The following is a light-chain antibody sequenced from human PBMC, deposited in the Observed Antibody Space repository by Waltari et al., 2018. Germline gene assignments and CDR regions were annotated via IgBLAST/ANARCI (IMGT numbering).Light chain of an antibody. CDR1: QSISTY. J-gene: IGKJ1*01. V-gene: IGKV1-39*01. CDR2: GAS. Sequence: DIQMTQSPSSLSASVGDRVTITCWASQSISTYLDWYQHRPGEAPRLLIFGASSLQIWVPCMFSGSGSGTDFTLTIDSLQPGDLATYYCQQSYSVLWTFGQGTKVDLK. CDR3: QQSYSVLWT.